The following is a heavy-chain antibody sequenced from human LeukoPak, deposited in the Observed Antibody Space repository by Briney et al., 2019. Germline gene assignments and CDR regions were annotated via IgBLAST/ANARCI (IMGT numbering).Heavy chain of an antibody. V-gene: IGHV4-39*02. CDR1: GGSIRSSTSY. D-gene: IGHD4-17*01. CDR3: AREEANYGIDY. J-gene: IGHJ4*02. Sequence: PSETLSLTCTVSGGSIRSSTSYWGWIRQPPGKGLEWIGSIYYSGSTYYSPPLKSRVTMSVDTSKNQFSLKVRSVTAADTAVYYCAREEANYGIDYWGQGALVTVSS. CDR2: IYYSGST.